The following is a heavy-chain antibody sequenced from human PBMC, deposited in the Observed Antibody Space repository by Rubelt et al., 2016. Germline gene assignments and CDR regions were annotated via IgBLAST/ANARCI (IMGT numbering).Heavy chain of an antibody. V-gene: IGHV3-15*01. Sequence: GRFTISRDDSKNTLYLQMNSLKTEDTAVYYCTTVTPAGIAAAGKEFDYWGQGTLVTVSS. D-gene: IGHD6-13*01. CDR3: TTVTPAGIAAAGKEFDY. J-gene: IGHJ4*02.